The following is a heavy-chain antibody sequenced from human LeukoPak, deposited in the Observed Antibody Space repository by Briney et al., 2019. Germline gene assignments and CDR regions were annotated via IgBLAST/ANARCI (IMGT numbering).Heavy chain of an antibody. CDR3: ARGYCSSISCYNFDN. CDR2: INRNGGGT. J-gene: IGHJ4*02. Sequence: GGSLRLSCATSGFTFADYGMSWVRQAPGKGLEWVSGINRNGGGTGYADSVKGRFTISRDNAENSLYLQMNSLGAEDTAFYYCARGYCSSISCYNFDNWGQGTLVIVSS. D-gene: IGHD2-2*02. V-gene: IGHV3-20*04. CDR1: GFTFADYG.